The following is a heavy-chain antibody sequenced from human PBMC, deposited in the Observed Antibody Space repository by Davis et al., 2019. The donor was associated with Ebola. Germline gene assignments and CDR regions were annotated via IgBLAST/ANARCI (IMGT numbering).Heavy chain of an antibody. J-gene: IGHJ4*02. CDR2: INHMASH. CDR3: ARGVPWSGFSIVD. Sequence: SETLSLTCAVYGGSFSGYYWSWISQPQGKGLEWIGEINHMASHNSNPSLKSRVTISVDTPKNQFSLKLSSVTAAETAVYYCARGVPWSGFSIVDWGQGTLVTVSS. V-gene: IGHV4-34*01. D-gene: IGHD3-3*01. CDR1: GGSFSGYY.